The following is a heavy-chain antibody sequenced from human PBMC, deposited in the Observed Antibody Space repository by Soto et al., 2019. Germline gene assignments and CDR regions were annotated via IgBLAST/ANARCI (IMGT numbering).Heavy chain of an antibody. J-gene: IGHJ4*02. CDR2: ISGSGGST. D-gene: IGHD4-4*01. Sequence: GGSLRLSCAASGFTFSSYAMSWVRQAPGKGLEWVSAISGSGGSTYYADSVKGRFTISRDNSKNTLYLQMNSLRAEDTAVYYCAKDPSPYRNSPYYFDYWGQGTLVTVSS. CDR1: GFTFSSYA. V-gene: IGHV3-23*01. CDR3: AKDPSPYRNSPYYFDY.